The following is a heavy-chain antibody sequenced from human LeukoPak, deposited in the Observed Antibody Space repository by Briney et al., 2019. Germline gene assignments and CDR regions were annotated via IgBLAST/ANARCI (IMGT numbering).Heavy chain of an antibody. CDR1: GYTFTGYY. J-gene: IGHJ4*02. CDR3: ARVFNRQWLPSGY. D-gene: IGHD6-19*01. CDR2: INPNSGGT. V-gene: IGHV1-2*06. Sequence: VSVKVSCKASGYTFTGYYMHWVRQAPGQGLEWMGRINPNSGGTNYAQKFQGRVTMTRDTSISTAYMELSRLRSDDTAVYYCARVFNRQWLPSGYWGQGTLVTVSS.